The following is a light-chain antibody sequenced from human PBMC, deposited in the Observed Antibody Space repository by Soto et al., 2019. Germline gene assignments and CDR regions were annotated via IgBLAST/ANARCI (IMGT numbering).Light chain of an antibody. CDR1: SSDFGDYNY. V-gene: IGLV2-8*01. CDR2: EVS. CDR3: SSYAGSNNYV. Sequence: QSVLTQPPSASGSPGQSVTISCTGPSSDFGDYNYVSWYQQHPGKAPKLMIYEVSKRPSGVPDRFSGSKSGNTASLTVSGLQAEDEADYYCSSYAGSNNYVFGTGTKVTVL. J-gene: IGLJ1*01.